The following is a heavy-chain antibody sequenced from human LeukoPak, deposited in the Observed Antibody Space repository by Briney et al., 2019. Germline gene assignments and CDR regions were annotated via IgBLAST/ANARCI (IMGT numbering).Heavy chain of an antibody. V-gene: IGHV4-39*07. CDR2: VYYNGTT. J-gene: IGHJ4*02. CDR3: ARGTLYSGWSYYFDY. D-gene: IGHD6-19*01. CDR1: GGSISLSYYY. Sequence: PSETLSLTCSVSGGSISLSYYYWGWIRQPPGKALEWIGSVYYNGTTSYNPSLKSRVTISVDMSKNHFSLRLSSVTAADTAMYYCARGTLYSGWSYYFDYWGQGSQVTVSS.